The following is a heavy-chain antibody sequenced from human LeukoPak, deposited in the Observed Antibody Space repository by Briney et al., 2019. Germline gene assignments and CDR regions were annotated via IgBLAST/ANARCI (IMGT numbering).Heavy chain of an antibody. D-gene: IGHD3-16*01. CDR3: AGGLTPTGNDY. CDR2: INHSGST. J-gene: IGHJ4*02. V-gene: IGHV4-34*01. Sequence: PSETLSLTCAVYGGSFSGYYWSWIRQPPGKGLEWIGEINHSGSTNYNPSLKSRVTISVDTSKNQFSLKLSSVTAADTAVYYCAGGLTPTGNDYWGQGTLVTVSS. CDR1: GGSFSGYY.